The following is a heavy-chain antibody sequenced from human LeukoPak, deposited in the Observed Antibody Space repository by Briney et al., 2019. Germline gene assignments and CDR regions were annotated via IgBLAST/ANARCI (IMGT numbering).Heavy chain of an antibody. J-gene: IGHJ6*02. V-gene: IGHV5-51*01. Sequence: GESLKISCKGSGYSFASFWIGWVRRMPGKGLEWMGIIYPGDSDTRYSPSFQGQVTISADKSISTTYVQWSSLKASDTAMYYCASIIVAAAGRGYYYYGMDVWGQGTTVTVSS. CDR1: GYSFASFW. CDR3: ASIIVAAAGRGYYYYGMDV. D-gene: IGHD6-13*01. CDR2: IYPGDSDT.